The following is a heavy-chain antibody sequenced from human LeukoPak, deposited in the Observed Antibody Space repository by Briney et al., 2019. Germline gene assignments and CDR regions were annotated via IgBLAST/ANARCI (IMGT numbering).Heavy chain of an antibody. CDR3: ARKVRSSLYNWFDP. D-gene: IGHD6-6*01. V-gene: IGHV4-59*08. CDR2: IYYSGST. Sequence: PSETLSLTCTVSGGSISDYHWNWIRQPPGKTLEWIGSIYYSGSTSYNPSLKSRVTISVDTSKNQFSLNLNSVTAADTAVYYCARKVRSSLYNWFDPWGQGTLATVSS. CDR1: GGSISDYH. J-gene: IGHJ5*02.